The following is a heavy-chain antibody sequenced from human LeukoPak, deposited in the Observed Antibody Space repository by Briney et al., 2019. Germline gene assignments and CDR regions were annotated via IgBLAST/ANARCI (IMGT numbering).Heavy chain of an antibody. CDR1: GFTFSSYW. D-gene: IGHD6-19*01. CDR2: IKQDGSEK. CDR3: AREYSSGWYDY. Sequence: PGGSLRLSCAASGFTFSSYWMSWVRQAPGKGLEWVANIKQDGSEKYYVDSVKGRFTIFRDNAKNSLYLQMNSLRAEDTAVYYCAREYSSGWYDYWGQGTLVTVSS. V-gene: IGHV3-7*01. J-gene: IGHJ4*02.